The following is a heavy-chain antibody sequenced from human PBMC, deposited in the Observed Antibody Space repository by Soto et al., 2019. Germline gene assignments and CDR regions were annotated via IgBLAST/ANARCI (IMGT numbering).Heavy chain of an antibody. Sequence: QVQLVQSGAEVKKSGSSVKVSXKASGGTFSSYTIRWVRLASGQGLEWMGRIIPILGIANYAQKFQGRVTITADKSTSTAYMELSSLRSEDTAVYYCAREEYYYGSGAFFDYWGQGTLVTVSS. D-gene: IGHD3-10*01. V-gene: IGHV1-69*08. CDR1: GGTFSSYT. CDR2: IIPILGIA. J-gene: IGHJ4*02. CDR3: AREEYYYGSGAFFDY.